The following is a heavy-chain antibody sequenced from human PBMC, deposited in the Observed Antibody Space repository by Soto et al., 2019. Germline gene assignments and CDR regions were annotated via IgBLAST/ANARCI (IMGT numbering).Heavy chain of an antibody. Sequence: QVQLVQSGAEVKKHGASVKVSCKASGYTFTSYDLNWVRQATGQGLEWMGWMNPNSGNTGYAQKFQGRVTMTRNTSISTAYMELSGLRSEDTAVYYCARAPRGLMVRGHFDYWGQGTLVIVSS. D-gene: IGHD3-10*01. CDR1: GYTFTSYD. V-gene: IGHV1-8*01. J-gene: IGHJ4*02. CDR2: MNPNSGNT. CDR3: ARAPRGLMVRGHFDY.